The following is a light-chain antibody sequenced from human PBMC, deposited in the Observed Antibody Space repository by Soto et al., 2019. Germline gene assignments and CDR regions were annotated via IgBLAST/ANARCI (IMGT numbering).Light chain of an antibody. J-gene: IGKJ2*01. CDR1: QSVRSK. V-gene: IGKV3-15*01. CDR3: QQYNDWPLT. CDR2: DAS. Sequence: EIVLTQSPATRSVSPGERVALSCRASQSVRSKLAWYQQKPGQAPRVLINDASTRATGIPARFSGSGSGTEFTLTISSLESEDFGLYYCQQYNDWPLTFGQGTKLEIK.